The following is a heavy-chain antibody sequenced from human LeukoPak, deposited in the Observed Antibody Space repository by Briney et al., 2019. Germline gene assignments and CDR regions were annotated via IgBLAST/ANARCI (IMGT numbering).Heavy chain of an antibody. J-gene: IGHJ6*03. CDR1: GYTFTSYG. Sequence: ASVKVSCKASGYTFTSYGISWVRQAPGQGLEWMGWMSAYNGNINYAQKFQGRVTMTSDKSINTVYMELSGLTSDDTALYYCARGPNHYYYMDFWGKGTTVSVSS. V-gene: IGHV1-18*01. CDR2: MSAYNGNI. CDR3: ARGPNHYYYMDF. D-gene: IGHD2-8*01.